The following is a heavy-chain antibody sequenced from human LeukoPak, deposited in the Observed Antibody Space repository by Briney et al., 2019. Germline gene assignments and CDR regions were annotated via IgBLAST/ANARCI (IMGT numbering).Heavy chain of an antibody. V-gene: IGHV3-48*03. Sequence: GGSLRLSCAASGFTFSCYEMNWVRQAPGRGLEGVSYISSSGSTIYYAASVKGRFTISRDNAKNSLYLQMNSLRAEDTAVYYCAELGITMIGGVWGKGTTVTISS. D-gene: IGHD3-10*02. CDR2: ISSSGSTI. CDR3: AELGITMIGGV. J-gene: IGHJ6*04. CDR1: GFTFSCYE.